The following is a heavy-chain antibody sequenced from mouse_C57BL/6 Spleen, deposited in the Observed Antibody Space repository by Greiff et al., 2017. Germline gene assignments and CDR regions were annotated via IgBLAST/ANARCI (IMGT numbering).Heavy chain of an antibody. V-gene: IGHV1-72*01. CDR2: IDPYSGGT. CDR1: GYTFTSYW. Sequence: QVQLQQPGAELVKPGASVTLSCTASGYTFTSYWMHWVKQRPGRGLEWIGRIDPYSGGTKYNEKFKSKATLTVDKPSSAAYLQLSSLTSEASAVYYSARDYDGSFAYWGQGTLVTVSA. D-gene: IGHD1-1*01. J-gene: IGHJ3*01. CDR3: ARDYDGSFAY.